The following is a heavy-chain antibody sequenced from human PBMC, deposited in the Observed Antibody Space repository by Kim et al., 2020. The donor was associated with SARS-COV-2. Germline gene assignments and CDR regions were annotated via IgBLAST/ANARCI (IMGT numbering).Heavy chain of an antibody. CDR1: GFTFSSYS. CDR2: ISSSSSTI. D-gene: IGHD3-3*01. CDR3: ARAILEWLLYDEGDAFDI. Sequence: GGSLRLSCAASGFTFSSYSMNWVRQAPGKGLEWVSYISSSSSTIYYADSVKGRFTISRDNAKNSLYLQMNSLRDEDTAVYYCARAILEWLLYDEGDAFDIWGQGTMVTVSS. J-gene: IGHJ3*02. V-gene: IGHV3-48*02.